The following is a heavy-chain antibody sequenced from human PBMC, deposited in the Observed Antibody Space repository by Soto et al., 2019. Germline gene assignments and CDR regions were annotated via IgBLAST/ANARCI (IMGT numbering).Heavy chain of an antibody. CDR2: ISGGGNDR. D-gene: IGHD6-13*01. Sequence: LRLSCAASGFTFSSYAMSWVRQAPGKGLEWVSAISGGGNDRFYADSVRGRFTISRDNSRNTLYLHMNSLRAEDTAVHYCARSLFIASTDTEPFDSWGQGTLVTVSS. V-gene: IGHV3-23*01. CDR3: ARSLFIASTDTEPFDS. J-gene: IGHJ4*02. CDR1: GFTFSSYA.